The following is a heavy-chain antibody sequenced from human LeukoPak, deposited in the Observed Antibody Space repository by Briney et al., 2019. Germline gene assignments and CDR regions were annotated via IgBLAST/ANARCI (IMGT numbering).Heavy chain of an antibody. J-gene: IGHJ4*02. CDR1: GYTITSYG. V-gene: IGHV1-18*01. Sequence: ASVKVSCKASGYTITSYGISWVRQAPGQGLEWMGWISAYNGNTNYAQKLQGRVTMTTDTSTSTAYMELRSLRSDDTAVYYCARLGQYYDYVWGSYPSDYFDYWGQGTLVTVSS. CDR3: ARLGQYYDYVWGSYPSDYFDY. D-gene: IGHD3-16*01. CDR2: ISAYNGNT.